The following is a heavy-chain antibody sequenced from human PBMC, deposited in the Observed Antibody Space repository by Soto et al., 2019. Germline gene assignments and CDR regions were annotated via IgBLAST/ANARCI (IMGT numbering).Heavy chain of an antibody. CDR1: GYTFTGYY. Sequence: SSVKVSCKASGYTFTGYYMHWVRQAPGQGLEWMGWINPNSGGTNYAQKFQGRVTMTRDTSISTAYMELSRLRSDDTAVYYCARSTEQLKYYFDYWGQATLVTVSS. J-gene: IGHJ4*02. V-gene: IGHV1-2*02. D-gene: IGHD6-6*01. CDR3: ARSTEQLKYYFDY. CDR2: INPNSGGT.